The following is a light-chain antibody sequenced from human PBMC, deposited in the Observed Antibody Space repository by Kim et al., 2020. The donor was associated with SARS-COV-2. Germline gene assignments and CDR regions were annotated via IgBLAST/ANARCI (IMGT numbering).Light chain of an antibody. J-gene: IGLJ3*02. V-gene: IGLV2-14*03. CDR1: SSDGGGYNY. Sequence: GQSITIACTGTSSDGGGYNYVHWYQQHPGKAPKLMVYDGSNRPSGVFNRFSGSKSGNTASLTISGLQAEDEADYYCSSYTSSSTWVFGGGTQLTVL. CDR3: SSYTSSSTWV. CDR2: DGS.